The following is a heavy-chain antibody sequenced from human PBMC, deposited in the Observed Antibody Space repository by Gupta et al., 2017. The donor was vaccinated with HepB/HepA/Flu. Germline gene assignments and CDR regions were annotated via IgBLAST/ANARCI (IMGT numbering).Heavy chain of an antibody. CDR2: MNPRSGNT. Sequence: QVQLVQSGAEVKKPGASVKVSCKASGYSFPSYDVSWVRQATGQGLEWMGGMNPRSGNTGYLQKFQGRVTMTRDTSISTAYMELSSLRSEDTAVYYCARGTRTFDYWGQGTLVTVSS. CDR1: GYSFPSYD. V-gene: IGHV1-8*01. J-gene: IGHJ4*02. CDR3: ARGTRTFDY.